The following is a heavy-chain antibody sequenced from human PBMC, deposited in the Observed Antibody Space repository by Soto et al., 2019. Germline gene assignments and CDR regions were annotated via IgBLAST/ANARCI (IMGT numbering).Heavy chain of an antibody. CDR1: GFTFSSYA. CDR3: ARSWNYVGGFDY. J-gene: IGHJ4*02. D-gene: IGHD1-7*01. V-gene: IGHV3-30-3*01. CDR2: ISYDGSNK. Sequence: GGSLGLSCAASGFTFSSYAMHWVRQAPGKGLEWVAVISYDGSNKYYADSVKGRFTISRDNSKNTLYLQMNSLRAEDTAVYYCARSWNYVGGFDYWGQGTLVTVSS.